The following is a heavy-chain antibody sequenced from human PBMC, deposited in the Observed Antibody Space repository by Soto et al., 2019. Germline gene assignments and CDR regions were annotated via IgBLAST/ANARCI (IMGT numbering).Heavy chain of an antibody. D-gene: IGHD6-19*01. V-gene: IGHV4-59*06. CDR1: GGSISTYY. CDR3: ARVDMSIAVAGYGMDV. Sequence: SETLSLTCTVSGGSISTYYWSWIRQHPGKGLEWIGYIYYSGSTYYNPSLKSRVTISVDTSKNQFSLKLSSVTAADTAVYYCARVDMSIAVAGYGMDVWGQGTTVTVSS. J-gene: IGHJ6*02. CDR2: IYYSGST.